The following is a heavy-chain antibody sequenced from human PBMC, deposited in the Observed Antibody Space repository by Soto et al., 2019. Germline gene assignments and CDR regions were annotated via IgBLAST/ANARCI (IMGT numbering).Heavy chain of an antibody. V-gene: IGHV3-23*01. D-gene: IGHD3-22*01. CDR1: GLSFGSYG. Sequence: LRLSCAASGLSFGSYGMTWVRQAPGKGLEWVSTVSGSGGTTYYAASVKGRFTISRDNSKKTLYLQLNSLTSADTAVYYCAKGSYYYDSSGYYNWYFDLWGRGTLVTVSS. CDR2: VSGSGGTT. J-gene: IGHJ2*01. CDR3: AKGSYYYDSSGYYNWYFDL.